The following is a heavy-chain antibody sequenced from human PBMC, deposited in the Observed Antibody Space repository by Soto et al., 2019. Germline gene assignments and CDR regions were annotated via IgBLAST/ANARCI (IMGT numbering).Heavy chain of an antibody. D-gene: IGHD6-6*01. CDR1: GFTFSDYY. V-gene: IGHV3-11*01. CDR3: ARGRSSSVFFDY. J-gene: IGHJ4*02. Sequence: QVQLVESGGGLVKPGGSLRLSCAASGFTFSDYYMSWIRQAPGKGLEWVSYINSGDSTIYYADSVKGRFTISRDNVKNSLYLQMNSLRAEDTAVYYCARGRSSSVFFDYWGQGTLVTVSS. CDR2: INSGDSTI.